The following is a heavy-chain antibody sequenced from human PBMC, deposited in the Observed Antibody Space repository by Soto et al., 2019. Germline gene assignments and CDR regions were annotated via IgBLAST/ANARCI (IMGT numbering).Heavy chain of an antibody. J-gene: IGHJ6*02. CDR1: GFTFSSYG. V-gene: IGHV3-30*03. CDR2: ISYDGSNK. D-gene: IGHD3-10*01. Sequence: GGSLRLSCAASGFTFSSYGMHWVRQAPGKGLEWVAVISYDGSNKYYAASVKGRFTISRDNSKNMLYLQMNSLRAEDTAVYYCADPGSTDLDVWGQGTTVTVSS. CDR3: ADPGSTDLDV.